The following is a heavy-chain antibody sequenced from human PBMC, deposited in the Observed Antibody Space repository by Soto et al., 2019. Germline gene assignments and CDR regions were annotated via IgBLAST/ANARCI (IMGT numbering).Heavy chain of an antibody. CDR2: IKDKADGGTS. CDR3: TTGHY. J-gene: IGHJ4*02. Sequence: PXGSLKLSCAAAGFTLSNMWMSWVRQAPGKGLEWVGRIKDKADGGTSDYAAAVKGRFTISRDDSKSRLYLQMNSLKSDDTAVYYCTTGHYWGQGPLVTSPQ. CDR1: GFTLSNMW. V-gene: IGHV3-15*01.